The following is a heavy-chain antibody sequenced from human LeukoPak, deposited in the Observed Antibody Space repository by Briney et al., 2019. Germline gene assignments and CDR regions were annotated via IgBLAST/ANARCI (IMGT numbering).Heavy chain of an antibody. Sequence: SETLSLTCFVSGGSIRSTRFYWGWIRQPPGEGLEWIGTIDSSGSASYNPSLKSRVTISVDTSKKQFSLKLSSVTAADTAVYYCVTYYFDSSGPKKNYWGQGTLVTVSS. CDR3: VTYYFDSSGPKKNY. CDR1: GGSIRSTRFY. V-gene: IGHV4-39*07. CDR2: IDSSGSA. D-gene: IGHD3-22*01. J-gene: IGHJ4*02.